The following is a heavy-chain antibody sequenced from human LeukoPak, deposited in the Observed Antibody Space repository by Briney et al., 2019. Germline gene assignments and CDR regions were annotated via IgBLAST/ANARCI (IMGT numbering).Heavy chain of an antibody. J-gene: IGHJ4*02. CDR1: GFNFNNYW. CDR2: IKEDGSEK. CDR3: ARDVWLPDY. D-gene: IGHD3-16*01. Sequence: GGSLRLSCAASGFNFNNYWIVWVRQIPGKGLQWVANIKEDGSEKNYVDSVKGRFTISRDNAKISLYLQMNGLRVEDTAVYYCARDVWLPDYWGQGTLVTVTS. V-gene: IGHV3-7*01.